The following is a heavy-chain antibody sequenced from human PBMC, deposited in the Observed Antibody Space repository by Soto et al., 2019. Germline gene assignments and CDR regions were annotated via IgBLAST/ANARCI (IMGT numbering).Heavy chain of an antibody. V-gene: IGHV3-23*01. CDR2: ISGSGDRT. J-gene: IGHJ4*02. D-gene: IGHD3-22*01. CDR1: GITISNYP. Sequence: DVQLLESGGGLVQPGGSLRLSCAASGITISNYPMSWVRQAPGKGLDWVSGISGSGDRTYYADSAKGGFSISKDISKNSLSLQLDSLGVEATAVYFGVKDDGGYPSTAPHWGKGTLFTVSS. CDR3: VKDDGGYPSTAPH.